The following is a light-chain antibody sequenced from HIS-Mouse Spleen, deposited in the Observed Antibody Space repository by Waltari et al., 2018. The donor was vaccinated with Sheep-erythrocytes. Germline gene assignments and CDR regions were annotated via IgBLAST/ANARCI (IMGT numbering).Light chain of an antibody. J-gene: IGLJ1*01. CDR2: DVS. V-gene: IGLV2-11*01. Sequence: QSALTQPRSVSGSPGQSVPISRTGTSSDAGGYNYVSWYQQHPGKAPKLMIYDVSKRPSGVPDRFSGSKSGNTASLTISGLQAEDEADYYCCSYAGSYNHVFATGTKVTVL. CDR1: SSDAGGYNY. CDR3: CSYAGSYNHV.